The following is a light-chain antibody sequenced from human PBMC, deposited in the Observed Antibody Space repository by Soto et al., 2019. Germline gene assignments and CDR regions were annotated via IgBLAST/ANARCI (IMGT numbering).Light chain of an antibody. Sequence: QSVLTQPPSASGTPGKRVTISCSGSSSNIGSNTVNWYQQVPGTAPKYVIYTNNQRPSGVPARFSGSQSGTSASLAISGLQSEDEAVYYCAAWDDTLNGQVFGGGTKLTVL. CDR2: TNN. CDR3: AAWDDTLNGQV. J-gene: IGLJ3*02. CDR1: SSNIGSNT. V-gene: IGLV1-44*01.